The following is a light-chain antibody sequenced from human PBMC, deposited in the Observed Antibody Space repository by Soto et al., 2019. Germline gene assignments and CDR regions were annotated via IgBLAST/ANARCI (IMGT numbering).Light chain of an antibody. CDR2: ENN. J-gene: IGLJ1*01. CDR3: GTWDSSLSADV. V-gene: IGLV1-51*02. CDR1: SSDIGNNY. Sequence: QSVLTQPTSVSAAPGQKVTISCSGSSSDIGNNYVSWYQHLPGTAPKLLIYENNKRPSGIPDRFSGSKSGTSATLGITGLQTGHEADYYCGTWDSSLSADVFGTGTKLTVL.